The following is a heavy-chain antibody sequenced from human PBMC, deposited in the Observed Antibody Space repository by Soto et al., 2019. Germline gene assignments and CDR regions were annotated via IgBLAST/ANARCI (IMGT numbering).Heavy chain of an antibody. V-gene: IGHV3-13*01. CDR1: GFTFSSYD. Sequence: EVQLVESGGGLVQPGGSLRLSCAASGFTFSSYDMHWVRQVTGKGLEWVSAIGTIGDTYYAGSVKGRFTISRENAKNSLYLQMDSLGAGDTAVYYCAREMTYNNRGGYYGIDYWGQGTLVTVSS. CDR3: AREMTYNNRGGYYGIDY. D-gene: IGHD3-22*01. J-gene: IGHJ4*01. CDR2: IGTIGDT.